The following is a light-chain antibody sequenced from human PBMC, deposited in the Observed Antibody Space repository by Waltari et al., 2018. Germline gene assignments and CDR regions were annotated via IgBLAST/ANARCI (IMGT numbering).Light chain of an antibody. Sequence: RAVQSVSGGWLAWFQQKPGQAPRLLIYGASRRASGIPDRFIGSGSGTDFTLTISRVDPEDFALYFCQQYGSSPRTFGQGTKVEI. V-gene: IGKV3-20*01. J-gene: IGKJ1*01. CDR1: QSVSGGW. CDR2: GAS. CDR3: QQYGSSPRT.